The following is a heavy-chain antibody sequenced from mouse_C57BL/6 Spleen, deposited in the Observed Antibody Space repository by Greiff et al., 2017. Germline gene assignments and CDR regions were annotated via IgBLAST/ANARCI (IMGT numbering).Heavy chain of an antibody. D-gene: IGHD1-1*01. J-gene: IGHJ4*01. CDR1: GFSLTSYA. CDR2: IWTGGGT. Sequence: VQLVASGPGLVAPSQSLSITCTVSGFSLTSYAISWVRQPPGKGLEWLGVIWTGGGTNYNSALKSRLSISKDNSKSQVFLKMNSLQTDDTARYYCARNGATVVPYYAMDYWGKEPQSPSPQ. CDR3: ARNGATVVPYYAMDY. V-gene: IGHV2-9-1*01.